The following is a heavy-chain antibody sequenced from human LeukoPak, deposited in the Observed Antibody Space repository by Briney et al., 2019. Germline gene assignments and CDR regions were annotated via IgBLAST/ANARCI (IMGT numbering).Heavy chain of an antibody. D-gene: IGHD6-19*01. V-gene: IGHV1-2*02. CDR1: GYTFTGYY. CDR3: ASSGIAVAPENDY. CDR2: INPNSGGT. J-gene: IGHJ4*02. Sequence: ASXKVSCKASGYTFTGYYMHWVRQAPGQGLEWMGWINPNSGGTNYAQKFQGRVTMTRDTSISTAYMELSRLRSDDTAVYYCASSGIAVAPENDYWGQGTLVTVSS.